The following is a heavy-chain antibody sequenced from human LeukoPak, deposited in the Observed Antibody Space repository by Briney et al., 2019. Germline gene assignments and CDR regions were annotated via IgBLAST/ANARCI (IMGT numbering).Heavy chain of an antibody. J-gene: IGHJ4*02. CDR3: AKDNWATVTTRVDY. CDR2: ISWNSGGI. CDR1: GFTFDDYA. V-gene: IGHV3-9*01. Sequence: GRSLRLSCAASGFTFDDYAMHCVRQAPGKGLEWVSGISWNSGGIGYADSVKGRFTISRDNAKNSLYLQMNSLRAEDTALYYCAKDNWATVTTRVDYWGQGTLVTVSS. D-gene: IGHD4-17*01.